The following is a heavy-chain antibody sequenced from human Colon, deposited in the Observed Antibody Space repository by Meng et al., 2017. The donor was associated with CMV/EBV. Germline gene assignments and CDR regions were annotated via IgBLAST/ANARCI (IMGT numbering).Heavy chain of an antibody. CDR3: ARVSTTAAEYYGLDV. CDR1: GGSITSSSYY. J-gene: IGHJ6*02. V-gene: IGHV4-39*07. CDR2: VYYSGST. Sequence: GSLRLSCAVSGGSITSSSYYWGWIRQPPGKGLEWIGNVYYSGSTYYSPSLKSRVTMPADTSKNHFSLRLTSVTAADTAVYYCARVSTTAAEYYGLDVWGQGTTVTVSS. D-gene: IGHD6-25*01.